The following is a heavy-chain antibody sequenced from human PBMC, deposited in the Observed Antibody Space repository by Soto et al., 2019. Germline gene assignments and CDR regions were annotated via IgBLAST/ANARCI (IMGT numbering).Heavy chain of an antibody. J-gene: IGHJ4*02. CDR2: INPNTGAT. D-gene: IGHD3-3*01. CDR3: ARINDFWTGNPFDY. V-gene: IGHV1-2*02. Sequence: GASVKVSCKASGYTFIDYYIHWVRQAPGQGLEWVGWINPNTGATKFAQKFEGRVTMTRDRAINTAYMHLSRLTSDDTALYYCARINDFWTGNPFDYWGPGTLVTVSS. CDR1: GYTFIDYY.